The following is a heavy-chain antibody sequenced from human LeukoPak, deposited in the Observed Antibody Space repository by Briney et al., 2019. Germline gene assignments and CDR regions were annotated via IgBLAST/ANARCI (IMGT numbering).Heavy chain of an antibody. CDR3: ARSRYSGSYPFDY. J-gene: IGHJ4*02. Sequence: QSGGSLRLSCAASGFTFSSYSMNWVRQAPGKGLEWVSYISSSSSTIYYADSVKGRFTISRDNAKNSLYLQMNSLRAEDTAVYYCARSRYSGSYPFDYWGQGTLVTVSS. V-gene: IGHV3-48*01. D-gene: IGHD1-26*01. CDR2: ISSSSSTI. CDR1: GFTFSSYS.